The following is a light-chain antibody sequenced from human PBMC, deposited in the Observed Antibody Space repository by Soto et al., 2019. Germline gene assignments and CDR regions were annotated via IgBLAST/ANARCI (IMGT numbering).Light chain of an antibody. Sequence: DIPLTQSPSTLSASLGDRVTITCRASQPISGWLAWYQQKPGKAPNLLIFNASTLKSGVPSRFSGSGFGTEFTLTISSLQPDDSATYYCQNYNDYSRTFGQGTKVDIK. CDR2: NAS. J-gene: IGKJ1*01. CDR3: QNYNDYSRT. CDR1: QPISGW. V-gene: IGKV1-5*01.